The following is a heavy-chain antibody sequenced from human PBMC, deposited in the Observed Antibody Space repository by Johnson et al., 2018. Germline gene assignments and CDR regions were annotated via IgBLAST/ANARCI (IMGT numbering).Heavy chain of an antibody. CDR2: IRSKAYGGTT. D-gene: IGHD2-15*01. V-gene: IGHV3-49*03. J-gene: IGHJ6*02. CDR1: GFTFGDYA. Sequence: EVQLVESGGGLVQPGRSLRLSCTASGFTFGDYAMSWFRQAPGKGLEWVGFIRSKAYGGTTEYAASVKGRFTISRDDSKSIAYLQMNSLKTEDTPVYYCTRARPRYCSGGSCYGYYDYGMDVWGQGTTVTVSS. CDR3: TRARPRYCSGGSCYGYYDYGMDV.